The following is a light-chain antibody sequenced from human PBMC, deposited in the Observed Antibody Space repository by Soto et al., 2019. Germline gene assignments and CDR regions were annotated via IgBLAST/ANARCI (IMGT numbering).Light chain of an antibody. CDR1: QSISSW. CDR3: QQYYNSYWT. Sequence: DIQMTQSPSALSASVGDRVTITCRASQSISSWLAWYQQKPGKAPKLLIYDASNLDSGVPSRFSGSGSGIEFTLTISGLQPDDFATYYCQQYYNSYWTFGQGTKVEIK. J-gene: IGKJ1*01. V-gene: IGKV1-5*01. CDR2: DAS.